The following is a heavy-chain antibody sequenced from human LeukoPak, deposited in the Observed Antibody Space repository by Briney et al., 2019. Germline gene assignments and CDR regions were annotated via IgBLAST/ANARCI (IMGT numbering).Heavy chain of an antibody. CDR3: ASEYYYYYMDV. J-gene: IGHJ6*03. CDR1: GRPISRYY. Sequence: PSETLSLTCTVSGRPISRYYWSWTRQPPEKGLECIGYIYYSGCTNYNPSLKSRVTISVDTSKNQFSLKLSSVTAADTAVYYCASEYYYYYMDVWGKGTTVTVSS. V-gene: IGHV4-59*08. CDR2: IYYSGCT.